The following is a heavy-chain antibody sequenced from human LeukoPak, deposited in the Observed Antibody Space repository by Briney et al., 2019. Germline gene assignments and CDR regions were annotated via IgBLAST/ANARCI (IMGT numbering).Heavy chain of an antibody. CDR1: GYTFTGYY. V-gene: IGHV1-2*02. J-gene: IGHJ4*02. D-gene: IGHD1-26*01. Sequence: ASVRVSCKASGYTFTGYYMHWVRQAPGQGLEWMGWINPNNGGTNYAQKFQGRVTMTRDTSISTAYLELSSLTSDDTAVYYCATDDSGSYWGGFDYWGQGTLVTVSS. CDR2: INPNNGGT. CDR3: ATDDSGSYWGGFDY.